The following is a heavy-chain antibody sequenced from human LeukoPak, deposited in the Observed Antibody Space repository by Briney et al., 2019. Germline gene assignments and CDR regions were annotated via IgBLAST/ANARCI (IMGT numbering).Heavy chain of an antibody. D-gene: IGHD3-22*01. CDR2: IYTSGST. J-gene: IGHJ4*02. Sequence: SETLSLTCTVSGGSISSYYWSRIRQPAGKGLEWIGRIYTSGSTNYNPSLKSRVTMSVDTSKNQFSLKLSSVTAADTAVYYCARERRIGKTYYYDSSGSSYFDYWGQGTLVTVSS. CDR1: GGSISSYY. CDR3: ARERRIGKTYYYDSSGSSYFDY. V-gene: IGHV4-4*07.